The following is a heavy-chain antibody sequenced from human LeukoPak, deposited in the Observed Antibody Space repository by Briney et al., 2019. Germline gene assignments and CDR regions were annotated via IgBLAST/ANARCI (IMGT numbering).Heavy chain of an antibody. V-gene: IGHV4-61*01. Sequence: SETLSLTCTVSGGSISSGSYYWSWIRQPPGKGLEWIGYIYYGGSTNYNPSLKSRVTISVDTSKNQFSLKLSSVTAADTAVYYCARAYSGRHFGSLDYWGQGTLVTVSS. J-gene: IGHJ4*02. CDR1: GGSISSGSYY. D-gene: IGHD1-26*01. CDR3: ARAYSGRHFGSLDY. CDR2: IYYGGST.